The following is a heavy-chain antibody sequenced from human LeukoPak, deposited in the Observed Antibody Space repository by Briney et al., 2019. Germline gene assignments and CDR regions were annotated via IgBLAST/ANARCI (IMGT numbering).Heavy chain of an antibody. CDR2: IYTSGST. Sequence: KTSETRSLTCTVSGGSISSYYWSWIRQPAGKGLEWIGRIYTSGSTNYNPSLKSRVTMSVDTSKNQFSLKLSSVTAADTAVYYCARDLSGYGSGSYPFDYWGQGTLVTVSS. J-gene: IGHJ4*02. D-gene: IGHD3-10*01. CDR3: ARDLSGYGSGSYPFDY. V-gene: IGHV4-4*07. CDR1: GGSISSYY.